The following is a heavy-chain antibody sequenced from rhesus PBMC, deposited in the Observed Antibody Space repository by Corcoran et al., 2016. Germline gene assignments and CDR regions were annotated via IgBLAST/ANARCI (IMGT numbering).Heavy chain of an antibody. CDR1: GGSVSGYW. CDR2: IRSGGSN. CDR3: ARQNSGILEDV. J-gene: IGHJ5-2*02. Sequence: QVQLQQWGEGLVKPSETLSLTCAVYGGSVSGYWWGWIRQPPGKGLEWIGRIRSGGSNNYNPARMERVTISIDASKNQFALKLRSVTAADAAVYDCARQNSGILEDVWGRGVLVTVSS. V-gene: IGHV4-73*01. D-gene: IGHD2-27*01.